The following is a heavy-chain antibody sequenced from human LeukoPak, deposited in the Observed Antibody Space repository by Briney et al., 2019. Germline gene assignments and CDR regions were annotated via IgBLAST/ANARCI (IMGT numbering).Heavy chain of an antibody. Sequence: QAGGSLRLSCAASGVTVSNNYMTWVRQAPGKGLEWVSAISGSGGSTYYADSVKGRFTISRDNSKNTLYLQMNSLRAEDTAVYYCAKVQARLLDYWGQGTLVTVSS. D-gene: IGHD4-11*01. CDR2: ISGSGGST. V-gene: IGHV3-23*01. CDR1: GVTVSNNY. J-gene: IGHJ4*02. CDR3: AKVQARLLDY.